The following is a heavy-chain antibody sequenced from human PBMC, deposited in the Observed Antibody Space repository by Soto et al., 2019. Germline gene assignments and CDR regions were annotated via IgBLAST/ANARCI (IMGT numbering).Heavy chain of an antibody. J-gene: IGHJ4*02. CDR2: IYYSGNT. Sequence: QLQLQESGPGLVKPSENLSLTCSVSGGSISSPSYYWGCIRQPPGKGLEWIGSIYYSGNTYYNPSLKSRVTIFVDTSRNQFSLKVNSVTAADAAVYFCARLPVITTFRLDYWGQGTLVTVSS. V-gene: IGHV4-39*01. D-gene: IGHD1-1*01. CDR1: GGSISSPSYY. CDR3: ARLPVITTFRLDY.